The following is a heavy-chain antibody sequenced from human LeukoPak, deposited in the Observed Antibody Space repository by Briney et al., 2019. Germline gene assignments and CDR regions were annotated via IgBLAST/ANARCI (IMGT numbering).Heavy chain of an antibody. CDR3: ARHRGGGGYHYMDV. D-gene: IGHD2-21*01. V-gene: IGHV4-39*01. CDR1: GGSLGRSNTY. J-gene: IGHJ6*03. Sequence: SETLSLTCTVSGGSLGRSNTYWGWIRQTPGKGLEWLGTILHSGCTYNNPSLKSRVTMSVDSSKNQFSLSLSSVTAADTAVYFCARHRGGGGYHYMDVWGKGTTVIVSS. CDR2: ILHSGCT.